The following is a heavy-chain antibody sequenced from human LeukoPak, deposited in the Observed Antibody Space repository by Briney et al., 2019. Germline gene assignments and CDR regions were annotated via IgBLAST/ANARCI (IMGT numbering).Heavy chain of an antibody. CDR2: ISGSGGST. V-gene: IGHV3-23*01. Sequence: PGGSLRLSCAASGFTFSSYAMSWVRQAPGKGLEWVSAISGSGGSTYYADSVKGRFTISRDNSKNTLYLQMNSLRAADTAVYYCAKFGYDFWSGYRKFDYWGQGTLVTVSS. D-gene: IGHD3-3*01. CDR1: GFTFSSYA. CDR3: AKFGYDFWSGYRKFDY. J-gene: IGHJ4*02.